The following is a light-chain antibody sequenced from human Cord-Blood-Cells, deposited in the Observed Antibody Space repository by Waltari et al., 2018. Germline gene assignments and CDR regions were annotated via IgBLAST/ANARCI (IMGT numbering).Light chain of an antibody. CDR2: EVS. Sequence: QSALTQPASVSGSPGQSITISCTGTSSYVGGYNYVSWYQQPPGKAPKLMIYEVSNRPSGVSNRFSGSKSGNTASLTISGLQAEDEADYYCSSYTSSSTLVFGGGTKLTVL. V-gene: IGLV2-14*01. CDR1: SSYVGGYNY. J-gene: IGLJ3*02. CDR3: SSYTSSSTLV.